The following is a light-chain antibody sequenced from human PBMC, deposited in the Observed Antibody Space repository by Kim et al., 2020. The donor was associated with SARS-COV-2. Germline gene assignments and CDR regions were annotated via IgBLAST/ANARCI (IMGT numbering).Light chain of an antibody. J-gene: IGLJ3*02. CDR2: LDGSGTH. CDR1: SGHNNYI. CDR3: ETWDNNNWV. Sequence: SLKLTGSMSSGHNNYIIAWHQQQPGKAPRYLMNLDGSGTHKRGTEIPDRFSGSSSGAGLFLSISKLQSEGVADYYCETWDNNNWVSGGGTQLTVL. V-gene: IGLV4-60*03.